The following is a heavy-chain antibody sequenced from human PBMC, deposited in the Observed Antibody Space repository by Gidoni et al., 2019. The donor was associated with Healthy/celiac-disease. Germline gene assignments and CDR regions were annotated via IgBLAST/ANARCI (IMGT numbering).Heavy chain of an antibody. Sequence: QVQLQESGPGLVKPSETLSLTCPVSGGSISSYDWSWLRQPPGKGLEWIGYIYDSGSTNYNPSLKSRVTISVDTSKNQFPLKLSSVTAADTAVYYCARIAAAGTFDYYYGMDVWGQGTTVTVSS. D-gene: IGHD6-13*01. J-gene: IGHJ6*02. CDR2: IYDSGST. CDR3: ARIAAAGTFDYYYGMDV. CDR1: GGSISSYD. V-gene: IGHV4-59*01.